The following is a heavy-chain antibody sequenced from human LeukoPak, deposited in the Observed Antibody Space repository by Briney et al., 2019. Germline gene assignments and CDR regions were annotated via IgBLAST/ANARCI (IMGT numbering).Heavy chain of an antibody. CDR3: ARARTDGYYFDY. CDR2: IIPIFGTA. Sequence: SVKVSCKASGGTISSYAISWVRQAPGQGLEWMGGIIPIFGTANYAQKFQGRVTITADESTSTAYMELSSLRSEDTAVYYCARARTDGYYFDYWGQGTLVTVSS. J-gene: IGHJ4*02. V-gene: IGHV1-69*01. CDR1: GGTISSYA. D-gene: IGHD3/OR15-3a*01.